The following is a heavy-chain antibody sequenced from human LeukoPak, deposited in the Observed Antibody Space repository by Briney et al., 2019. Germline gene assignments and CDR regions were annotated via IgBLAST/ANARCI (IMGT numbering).Heavy chain of an antibody. CDR3: ARGIAAAALHAFDI. V-gene: IGHV1-2*02. CDR1: GYTFTGYY. J-gene: IGHJ3*02. CDR2: INPNSGGS. Sequence: ASVKVSCKASGYTFTGYYMHWVRQAPGQGLEWMGWINPNSGGSNYAQKFQGRVTMTRDTSISTAYMELSRLRSDDTAVYYCARGIAAAALHAFDIWGQGTMVTVSS. D-gene: IGHD6-13*01.